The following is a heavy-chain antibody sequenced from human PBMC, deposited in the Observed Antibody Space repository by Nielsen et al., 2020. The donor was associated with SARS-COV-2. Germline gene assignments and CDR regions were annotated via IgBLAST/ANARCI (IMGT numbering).Heavy chain of an antibody. V-gene: IGHV3-30*04. CDR2: MSYDGSNK. D-gene: IGHD2-15*01. Sequence: GESLKISCAASGFSFSSYAMHWVRQAPGKGLEWVSVMSYDGSNKYYADSVKGRFTISKDNSKNTLYLQMNSLRAEDTAVYYCARDRAATPMTALDYWGQGTLVTVSS. CDR1: GFSFSSYA. CDR3: ARDRAATPMTALDY. J-gene: IGHJ4*02.